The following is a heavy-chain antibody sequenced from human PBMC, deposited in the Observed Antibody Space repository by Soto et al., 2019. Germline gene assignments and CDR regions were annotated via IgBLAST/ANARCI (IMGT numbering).Heavy chain of an antibody. V-gene: IGHV2-5*01. J-gene: IGHJ3*02. Sequence: SGPTLVNPTQTLTLTCSFSGFSLSTSGVGVGWFRQSPGKALEWLALIYWSGDEHYRPSLKSRLSIIKDTSKNHVVLIMTDMDPVDTATYYCARGLATLPAFAFDIWGQGTMVTVSS. D-gene: IGHD6-6*01. CDR2: IYWSGDE. CDR3: ARGLATLPAFAFDI. CDR1: GFSLSTSGVG.